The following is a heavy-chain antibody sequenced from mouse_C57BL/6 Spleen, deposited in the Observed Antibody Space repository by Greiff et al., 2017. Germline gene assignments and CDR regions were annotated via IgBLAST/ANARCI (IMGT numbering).Heavy chain of an antibody. J-gene: IGHJ2*01. CDR3: AREGLRRPYGY. V-gene: IGHV1-7*01. Sequence: QVHVKQSGAELAKPGASVKLSCKASGYTFTSYWMHWVKQRPGQGLEWIGYINPSSGYTKYNQKFKDKATLTADKSSSTAYMQRSSLTYEDSAVYYCAREGLRRPYGYRGQGTTLTVSS. D-gene: IGHD2-4*01. CDR1: GYTFTSYW. CDR2: INPSSGYT.